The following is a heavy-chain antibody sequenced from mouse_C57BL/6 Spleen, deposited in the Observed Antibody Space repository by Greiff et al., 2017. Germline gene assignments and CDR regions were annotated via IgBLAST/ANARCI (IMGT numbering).Heavy chain of an antibody. D-gene: IGHD1-1*01. V-gene: IGHV1-74*01. CDR2: IHPSDSDT. CDR1: GYTFTSYW. Sequence: QVQLKQPGAELVKPGASVKVSCKASGYTFTSYWMHWVKQRPGQGLEWIGRIHPSDSDTNYNQKFKGKATLTVDKSSSTAYMQLSSLTSEDSAVYYCAIGDFITTVVVDYWGQGTTLTVSS. J-gene: IGHJ2*01. CDR3: AIGDFITTVVVDY.